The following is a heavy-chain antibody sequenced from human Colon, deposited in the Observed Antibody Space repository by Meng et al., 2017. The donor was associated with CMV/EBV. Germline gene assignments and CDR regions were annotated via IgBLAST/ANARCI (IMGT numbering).Heavy chain of an antibody. J-gene: IGHJ4*02. Sequence: QLQPQESGPGLVRPSETLSLTCTVSGGSISSSSYYWAWIRQPPGKGLEWIGSIFYTGTTYYKPSLKGRVTISVDTSKNQFSLKLSSVTAADTAVYYCIRETTGSSSSYWGQGTLVTVSS. CDR3: IRETTGSSSSY. V-gene: IGHV4-39*07. CDR1: GGSISSSSYY. CDR2: IFYTGTT. D-gene: IGHD6-6*01.